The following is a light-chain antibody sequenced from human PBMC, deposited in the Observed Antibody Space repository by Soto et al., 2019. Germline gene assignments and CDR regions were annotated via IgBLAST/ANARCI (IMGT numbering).Light chain of an antibody. CDR3: QHCQPYGDSPPLT. V-gene: IGKV1-12*01. J-gene: IGKJ4*01. CDR2: GAS. Sequence: DIQMTQSPSSVSASVGDRVTITCRASRDISNSLAWYQQTPGKAPKLLIRGASSLHRGVPSRFSGGGAGTEFTLTISSLQPEDFAVYYCQHCQPYGDSPPLTFGGGTKVEIK. CDR1: RDISNS.